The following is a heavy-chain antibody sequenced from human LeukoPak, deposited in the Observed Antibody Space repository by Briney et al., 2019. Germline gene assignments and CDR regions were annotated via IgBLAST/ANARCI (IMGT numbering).Heavy chain of an antibody. CDR1: GYSFTSYW. CDR3: ARRTDDIAAAGTSFDY. J-gene: IGHJ4*02. CDR2: IYPGDSDT. V-gene: IGHV5-51*01. Sequence: GEPLKISCKGSGYSFTSYWIGWVRQIPGKGLEWMGIIYPGDSDTRYSPSFQGQVTISADKSIRTAYLQWSSRKASDTAMYYCARRTDDIAAAGTSFDYWGQGTLVTVSS. D-gene: IGHD6-13*01.